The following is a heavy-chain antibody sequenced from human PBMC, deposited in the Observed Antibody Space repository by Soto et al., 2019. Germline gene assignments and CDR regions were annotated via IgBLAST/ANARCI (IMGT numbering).Heavy chain of an antibody. CDR3: ATKTSIAVVGTRDY. D-gene: IGHD6-19*01. CDR1: GGSISSSSYY. J-gene: IGHJ4*02. V-gene: IGHV4-39*01. CDR2: IYYSGST. Sequence: PSETLSLTCTVSGGSISSSSYYWGWIRQPPGKGLEWIGSIYYSGSTYYNPSLKSRVTISVDTSKNQFSLKLSSVTAADTAVYYCATKTSIAVVGTRDYWGQGTLVTVSS.